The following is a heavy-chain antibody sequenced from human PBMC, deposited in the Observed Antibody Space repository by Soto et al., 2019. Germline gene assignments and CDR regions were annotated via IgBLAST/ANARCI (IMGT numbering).Heavy chain of an antibody. CDR3: ARVGPPYGSGSYKQKKNWFDH. Sequence: PSETLSLTCAVYGGSFSGYYWSWIRQPPGKGLEWIGAINHSGSTNYNPSLKSRVPISVDTSKNQFSLKLSSVTAAVTAVYYCARVGPPYGSGSYKQKKNWFDHWGQGTVVTVSS. CDR2: INHSGST. D-gene: IGHD3-10*01. CDR1: GGSFSGYY. V-gene: IGHV4-34*01. J-gene: IGHJ5*02.